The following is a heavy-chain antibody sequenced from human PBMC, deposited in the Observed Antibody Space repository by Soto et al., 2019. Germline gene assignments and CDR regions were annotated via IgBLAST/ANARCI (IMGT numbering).Heavy chain of an antibody. J-gene: IGHJ3*02. V-gene: IGHV1-8*01. CDR3: ARAVPSHCSSTSCRRKNLGIAVAGTSLDI. Sequence: ASVKGSCKASGYTCTSYDINWVRQATGQGLEWMGWMNPNSGNTGYAQKFQGRVTMTRNTSISTAYMELSSLRSEDTAVYYCARAVPSHCSSTSCRRKNLGIAVAGTSLDIWGQGTMVTVSS. CDR2: MNPNSGNT. D-gene: IGHD6-19*01. CDR1: GYTCTSYD.